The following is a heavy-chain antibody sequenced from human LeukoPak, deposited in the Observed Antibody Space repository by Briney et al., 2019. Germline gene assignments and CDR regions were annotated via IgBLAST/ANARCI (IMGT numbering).Heavy chain of an antibody. D-gene: IGHD1-26*01. J-gene: IGHJ3*02. V-gene: IGHV3-48*01. CDR1: GFTFSSYS. Sequence: GGSLRLSCAASGFTFSSYSMNWVRQAPGKGLEWVSYISSSSTTIYYADSVKGRFTISRDNAKNSLYLQMNSLRAEDTAVYYCARIVAGGAFDIWGQGTMVTVSS. CDR2: ISSSSTTI. CDR3: ARIVAGGAFDI.